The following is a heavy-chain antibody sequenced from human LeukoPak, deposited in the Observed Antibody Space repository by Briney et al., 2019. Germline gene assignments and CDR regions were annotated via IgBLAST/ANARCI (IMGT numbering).Heavy chain of an antibody. V-gene: IGHV3-53*01. D-gene: IGHD6-13*01. Sequence: GGSLRLSCTVSGFTVSSNSMSWVRQAPGKGLEWVSFIYSDNTHYSDSVKGRFTISRDNSKNTLYLQMNSLRAEDTAVYYCARSRIAAAYFDYWGQGTLVTVSS. CDR2: IYSDNT. J-gene: IGHJ4*02. CDR1: GFTVSSNS. CDR3: ARSRIAAAYFDY.